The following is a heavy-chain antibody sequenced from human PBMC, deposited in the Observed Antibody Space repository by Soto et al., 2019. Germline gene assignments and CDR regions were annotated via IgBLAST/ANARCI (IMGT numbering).Heavy chain of an antibody. J-gene: IGHJ4*02. CDR3: ARDGFRDSYGLGYFDY. Sequence: QVQLVESGGGVVQPGRSLRLSCAASGFTFSSYGMHWVRQAPGKGLEWVAVIWYDGSNKYYADSVKGRFTISRDNSKITLYLQMNSLRAEDTAVYYCARDGFRDSYGLGYFDYWGQGTLVTVSS. V-gene: IGHV3-33*01. CDR1: GFTFSSYG. D-gene: IGHD5-18*01. CDR2: IWYDGSNK.